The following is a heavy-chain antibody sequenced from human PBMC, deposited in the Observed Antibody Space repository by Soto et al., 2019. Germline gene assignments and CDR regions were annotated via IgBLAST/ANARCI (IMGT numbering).Heavy chain of an antibody. D-gene: IGHD3-10*02. CDR1: RYALSGDL. Sequence: SVKVTCEACRYALSGDLVSRVRMAPGQGLEWMGWISAYNGNTNYAQKLQGRVTMTTDTSTSTAYMELRSLRSDDTAVYYCARPHVHPKLHYYYYYMDVWGKGTTVPGSS. J-gene: IGHJ6*03. CDR2: ISAYNGNT. V-gene: IGHV1-18*01. CDR3: ARPHVHPKLHYYYYYMDV.